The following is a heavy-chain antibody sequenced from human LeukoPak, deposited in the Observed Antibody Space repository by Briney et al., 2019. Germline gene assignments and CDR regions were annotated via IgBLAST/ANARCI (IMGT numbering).Heavy chain of an antibody. J-gene: IGHJ4*02. CDR1: GYTFTSYG. CDR3: ARDRARGDSSGWYLGY. V-gene: IGHV1-18*01. CDR2: ISAYNGNT. Sequence: ASVKVSCKASGYTFTSYGISWVRQAPGQGLEWMGWISAYNGNTNYAQKLQGRVTMTTDTSTSTAYMELRSLRSDDTAVYYCARDRARGDSSGWYLGYWGQGTLVTVSS. D-gene: IGHD6-19*01.